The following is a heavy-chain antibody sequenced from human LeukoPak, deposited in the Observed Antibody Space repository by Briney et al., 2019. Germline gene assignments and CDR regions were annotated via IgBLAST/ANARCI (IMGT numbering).Heavy chain of an antibody. V-gene: IGHV3-23*01. CDR3: VRAGTYYYGSGAFDS. D-gene: IGHD3-10*01. Sequence: GGSLRLSCAASGFTFSSYAMSWVRQAPGKGLEWVSAISGSGGSTYYADSVKGRFTISRDNSKNTLYLQMNSLRAGDTAVYYCVRAGTYYYGSGAFDSWGQGTLVTVSS. CDR2: ISGSGGST. J-gene: IGHJ4*02. CDR1: GFTFSSYA.